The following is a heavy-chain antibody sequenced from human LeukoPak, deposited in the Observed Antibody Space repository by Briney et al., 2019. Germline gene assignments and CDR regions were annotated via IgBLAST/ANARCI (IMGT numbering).Heavy chain of an antibody. J-gene: IGHJ4*02. V-gene: IGHV3-23*01. CDR2: ISGSGGST. CDR3: AKAGGRYCSSATCNRYDY. D-gene: IGHD2-2*02. CDR1: GFTFSSYA. Sequence: GGSLRLSCAASGFTFSSYAMSWVRQAPGKGLEWVSAISGSGGSTYYADPVKGRFTMSRDNSKNTLYLQMNSLRADDTAVYHCAKAGGRYCSSATCNRYDYWGQGALVIVSS.